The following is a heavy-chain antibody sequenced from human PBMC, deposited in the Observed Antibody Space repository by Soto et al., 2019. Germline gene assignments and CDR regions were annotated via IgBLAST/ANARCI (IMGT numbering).Heavy chain of an antibody. Sequence: EVQLLESGGGLVQPGGSLRLSCAASGFTFSSYAMSWVRQAPGKGLDWVSAISGSGGTTYYADSVKGRFTFSRDNSKNTRYLQMNSLRAEDTAVYYCAKTAIGWFSAFDKCGQGTMVTVYS. V-gene: IGHV3-23*01. CDR1: GFTFSSYA. CDR3: AKTAIGWFSAFDK. D-gene: IGHD6-19*01. J-gene: IGHJ3*02. CDR2: ISGSGGTT.